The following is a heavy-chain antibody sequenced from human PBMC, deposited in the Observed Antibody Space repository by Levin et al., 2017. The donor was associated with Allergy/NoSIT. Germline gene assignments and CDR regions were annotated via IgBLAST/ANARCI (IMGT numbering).Heavy chain of an antibody. J-gene: IGHJ3*02. Sequence: GSGPTLVKPTQTLTLTCTFSGFSISTSGVGVGWIRQPPGKALEWLTLIYWDDDKRYSPSLKSRLTITKDTSKNQVVLTVTNMDPVDTGTYYCVHRPPYGSGSYDAFDIWGQGTMVTVSS. CDR2: IYWDDDK. V-gene: IGHV2-5*02. CDR3: VHRPPYGSGSYDAFDI. CDR1: GFSISTSGVG. D-gene: IGHD3-10*01.